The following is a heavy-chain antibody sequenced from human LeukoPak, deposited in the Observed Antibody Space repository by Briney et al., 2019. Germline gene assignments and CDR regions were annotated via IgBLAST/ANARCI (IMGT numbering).Heavy chain of an antibody. CDR3: AKSGAGIAVAAYDAFDI. CDR2: IIPILGIA. D-gene: IGHD6-19*01. Sequence: SVKVSCKASGGTFSSYAISWVRQAPGQGLEWMGRIIPILGIANYAQKFQGRVTITADKSTSTAYMELSSLRSEDTAVYYCAKSGAGIAVAAYDAFDIWGQGTMVTVSS. J-gene: IGHJ3*02. V-gene: IGHV1-69*04. CDR1: GGTFSSYA.